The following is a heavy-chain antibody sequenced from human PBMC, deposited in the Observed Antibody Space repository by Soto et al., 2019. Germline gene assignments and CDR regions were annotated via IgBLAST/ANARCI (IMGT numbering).Heavy chain of an antibody. D-gene: IGHD4-17*01. CDR2: MSHSGST. J-gene: IGHJ4*02. Sequence: NPSETLSLTCTVSGGSISSSSYYWGWIRQPPGKGLEWIGYMSHSGSTKYSPSLKSRVTISVDTSKNQFSLKLNSVTAADTAVYYCARAGNDYGTYFDYWGQGTLVTVSS. CDR3: ARAGNDYGTYFDY. V-gene: IGHV4-61*05. CDR1: GGSISSSSYY.